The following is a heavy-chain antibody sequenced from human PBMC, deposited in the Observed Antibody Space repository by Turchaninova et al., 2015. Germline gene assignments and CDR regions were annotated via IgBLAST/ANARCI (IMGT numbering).Heavy chain of an antibody. V-gene: IGHV4-34*01. CDR3: ARGNVLKRASYYYGSGRYWFDP. CDR2: INHCGST. J-gene: IGHJ5*02. Sequence: QVQLKQRGAGLLKPSETLSLTCAVYGWSFSGYYWSCLRQPPGKGLDRIGEINHCGSTNTNPPLKSRVTISVDTSKNQFSLKLSSVTAADTAVYYCARGNVLKRASYYYGSGRYWFDPWGQGTLVTVSS. CDR1: GWSFSGYY. D-gene: IGHD3-10*01.